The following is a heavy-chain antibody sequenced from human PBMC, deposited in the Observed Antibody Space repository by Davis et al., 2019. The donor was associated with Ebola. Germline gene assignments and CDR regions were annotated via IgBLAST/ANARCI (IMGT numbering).Heavy chain of an antibody. Sequence: SETLSLTCSVSGGSISSYYWSWIRQPPGKGLEWIGSIYYSGSSNYNPSLKSRVTISVDTSKNQFSLKLSSVTAADTAVYYCARGNGAFDIWGQGTMVTVSS. CDR1: GGSISSYY. CDR2: IYYSGSS. V-gene: IGHV4-59*01. D-gene: IGHD2-8*01. CDR3: ARGNGAFDI. J-gene: IGHJ3*02.